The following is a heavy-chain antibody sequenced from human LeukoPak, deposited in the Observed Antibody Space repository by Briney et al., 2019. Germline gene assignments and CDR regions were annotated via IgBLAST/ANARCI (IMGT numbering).Heavy chain of an antibody. CDR2: INHSGST. CDR3: AIGGGDSWDYFDY. Sequence: PWQTVSLTCAVYGGSFSGYYWSWIRQPPGKGLEWIGEINHSGSTNYNPSLKSRVTISVDTSKNQFSLKLSSVTAADTAVYYCAIGGGDSWDYFDYWGQGTLVTVSS. J-gene: IGHJ4*02. D-gene: IGHD2-21*02. V-gene: IGHV4-34*01. CDR1: GGSFSGYY.